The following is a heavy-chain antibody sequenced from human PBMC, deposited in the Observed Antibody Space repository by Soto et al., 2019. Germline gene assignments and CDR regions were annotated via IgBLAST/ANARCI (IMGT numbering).Heavy chain of an antibody. V-gene: IGHV3-30-3*01. CDR3: ARDTDSPPGVAGTGVNDY. J-gene: IGHJ4*02. D-gene: IGHD6-19*01. CDR2: ISYDGSNK. Sequence: QPWGSLRLSCSASVFTFSSYAMHWFRQAPGKGLEWVAVISYDGSNKYYADSVKGRFTISRDNSKNTLYLQMNSLRAEDTAVYYCARDTDSPPGVAGTGVNDYWGQGTLVTVSS. CDR1: VFTFSSYA.